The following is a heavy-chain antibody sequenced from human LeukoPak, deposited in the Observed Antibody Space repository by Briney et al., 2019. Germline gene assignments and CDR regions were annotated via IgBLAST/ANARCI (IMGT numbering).Heavy chain of an antibody. CDR2: ISTDGSST. V-gene: IGHV3-74*01. CDR1: GSTFNSYW. D-gene: IGHD5-12*01. J-gene: IGHJ4*02. Sequence: PGGSLRLSCAASGSTFNSYWMHWVRQAPGKGLVWVARISTDGSSTSYADSVKGRFTISRDNAKNTLYLQMNSLRAEDTAVYYCGRAYVVSGYDFGIDYWGQGTLVTVSS. CDR3: GRAYVVSGYDFGIDY.